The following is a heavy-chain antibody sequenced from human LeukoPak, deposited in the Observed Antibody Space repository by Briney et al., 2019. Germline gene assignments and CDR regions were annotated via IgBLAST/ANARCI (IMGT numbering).Heavy chain of an antibody. CDR1: GLTFSSYA. D-gene: IGHD3-3*01. CDR3: AKGLTIFG. V-gene: IGHV3-23*01. J-gene: IGHJ4*02. Sequence: GGSLRLSCAASGLTFSSYAMTWVRPAPGRGLEWVSGISGSGGSTYYADSVKGRFTISRDNSKNTLYLQMNSLRAEDTAVYYCAKGLTIFGWGQGTLVTVSS. CDR2: ISGSGGST.